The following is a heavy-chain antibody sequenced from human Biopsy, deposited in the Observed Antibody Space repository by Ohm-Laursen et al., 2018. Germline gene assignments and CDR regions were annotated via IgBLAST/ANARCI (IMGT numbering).Heavy chain of an antibody. CDR2: IYYSGTT. D-gene: IGHD4-23*01. Sequence: SDTLSLTWTVSGGSVSSGGFYWSWIRQHPGKGLEWIRYIYYSGTTYYNLSLKSLVTISVDTSKNQFSLKLNSVTAADMAVYYCARRPYGGTRYWYFDLWGRGTLVTVSS. CDR3: ARRPYGGTRYWYFDL. CDR1: GGSVSSGGFY. V-gene: IGHV4-31*01. J-gene: IGHJ2*01.